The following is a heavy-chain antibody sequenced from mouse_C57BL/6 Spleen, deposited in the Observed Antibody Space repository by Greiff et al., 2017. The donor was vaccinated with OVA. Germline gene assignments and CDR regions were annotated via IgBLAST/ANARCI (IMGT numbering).Heavy chain of an antibody. Sequence: QVQLKQPGAELVRPGSSVKLSCKASGYTFTSYWMHWVKQRPIQGLEWIGNIDPSDSETHYNQKFKDKATLTVDKSSSTAYMQLSSLTSEDSAVYYCARSAYYSNYGYFDVWGTGTTVTVSS. CDR1: GYTFTSYW. CDR2: IDPSDSET. V-gene: IGHV1-52*01. CDR3: ARSAYYSNYGYFDV. J-gene: IGHJ1*03. D-gene: IGHD2-5*01.